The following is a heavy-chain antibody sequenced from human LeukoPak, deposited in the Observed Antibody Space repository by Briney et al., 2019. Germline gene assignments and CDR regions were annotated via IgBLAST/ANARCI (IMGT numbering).Heavy chain of an antibody. CDR2: IIPIFGTA. CDR1: GYTLTSYY. D-gene: IGHD1-20*01. J-gene: IGHJ4*02. CDR3: ARASCPTSYNWNRLEY. Sequence: SVKVSCKASGYTLTSYYMHWVRQAPGQGLEWMGGIIPIFGTANYAQKFQGRVTITTDESTSTAYMELSSLRSEDTAVYYCARASCPTSYNWNRLEYWGQGTLVTVSS. V-gene: IGHV1-69*05.